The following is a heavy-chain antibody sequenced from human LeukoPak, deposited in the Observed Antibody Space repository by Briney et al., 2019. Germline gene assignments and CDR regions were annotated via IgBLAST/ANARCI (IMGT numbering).Heavy chain of an antibody. D-gene: IGHD6-13*01. Sequence: SETLSLTCTVSGGSISSYYWSWIRQPPGKGLEWIGYIYYSGSTNYNPSLKSRVTISVDTSKNQFSLKLSSVTAADTAVYYCARVRRAAAGIFDYWGQGTLVTVSS. V-gene: IGHV4-59*12. J-gene: IGHJ4*02. CDR3: ARVRRAAAGIFDY. CDR1: GGSISSYY. CDR2: IYYSGST.